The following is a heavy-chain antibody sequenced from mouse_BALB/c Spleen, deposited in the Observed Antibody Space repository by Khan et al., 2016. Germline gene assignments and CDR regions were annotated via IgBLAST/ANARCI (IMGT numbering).Heavy chain of an antibody. CDR1: GFSLTSYG. D-gene: IGHD2-3*01. J-gene: IGHJ4*01. Sequence: QVQLKQSGPGLVAPSQSLSITCTVSGFSLTSYGVHWVRQPPGKGLEWLVVIRSDGSTTYNSALKSRLSISKDNSKSQVFLKMNSLQTDDTAIYYCARRDDGGGAMDYWGQGTSVTVSS. CDR3: ARRDDGGGAMDY. V-gene: IGHV2-6*02. CDR2: IRSDGST.